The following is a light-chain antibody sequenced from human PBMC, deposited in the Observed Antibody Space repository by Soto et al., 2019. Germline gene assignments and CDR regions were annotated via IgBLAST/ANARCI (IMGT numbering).Light chain of an antibody. CDR2: LNSDGSH. J-gene: IGLJ3*02. CDR1: SGHFSYA. CDR3: QTWGTGIHWV. Sequence: QLVLTQSPSASASLGASVKLTCTLSSGHFSYAIAWHQQQPEKGPRYLMKLNSDGSHSKGDGIPDRFSGSSSGAERYLTISSLQSEDEADYYCQTWGTGIHWVFGGGTKVTVL. V-gene: IGLV4-69*01.